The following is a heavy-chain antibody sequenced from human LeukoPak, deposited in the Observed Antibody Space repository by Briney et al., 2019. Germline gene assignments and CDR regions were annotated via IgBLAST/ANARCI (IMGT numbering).Heavy chain of an antibody. CDR1: GHTLTSFD. J-gene: IGHJ5*02. V-gene: IGHV1-8*02. Sequence: VASVKVSCKASGHTLTSFDVNWVRQATGQGLEWMGWMNTDTGYTGFAQKFMGRVTMTWNTSINTAYLELSSLESEDTGIYYCAALSNYDWYNWLDPWGQGTLVTVSS. D-gene: IGHD4-11*01. CDR3: AALSNYDWYNWLDP. CDR2: MNTDTGYT.